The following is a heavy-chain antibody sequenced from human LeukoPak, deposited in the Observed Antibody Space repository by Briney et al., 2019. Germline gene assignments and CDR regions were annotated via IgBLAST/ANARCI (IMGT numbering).Heavy chain of an antibody. CDR1: GGSISGGGYF. V-gene: IGHV4-30-2*01. D-gene: IGHD3-22*01. Sequence: PSETLSLTCSVSGGSISGGGYFWNWIRQAPGKTLEWIGCTEHTGFTYNKPSLRSRVTISVDTSKNQFSLKLSSVTAADTAVYYCARVPPYYDSSGYAFDIWGQGTVVTVSS. CDR2: TEHTGFT. J-gene: IGHJ3*02. CDR3: ARVPPYYDSSGYAFDI.